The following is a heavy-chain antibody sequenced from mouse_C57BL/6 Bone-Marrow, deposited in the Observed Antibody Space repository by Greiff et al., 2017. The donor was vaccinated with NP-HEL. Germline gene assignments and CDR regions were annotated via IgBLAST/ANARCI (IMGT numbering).Heavy chain of an antibody. CDR2: IYPSDSET. V-gene: IGHV1-61*01. D-gene: IGHD1-1*01. J-gene: IGHJ2*01. CDR1: GYTFTSYW. CDR3: ASTVVAYYFDY. Sequence: VQLQQPGAELVRPGSSVQLSCKASGYTFTSYWMDWVKQRPGQGLEWIGNIYPSDSETHYNQKFKDKATLTVDKSSSTAYMQLSSLTSEDSAVYYCASTVVAYYFDYWGQGTTLTVSS.